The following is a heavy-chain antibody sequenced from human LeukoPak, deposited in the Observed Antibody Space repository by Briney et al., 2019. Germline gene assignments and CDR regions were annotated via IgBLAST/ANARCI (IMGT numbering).Heavy chain of an antibody. V-gene: IGHV5-51*01. J-gene: IGHJ6*02. CDR1: GYSFTSYW. CDR2: IYPGDSDT. D-gene: IGHD2-21*02. CDR3: ARHGDSDAPFYYYYGMDV. Sequence: GESLKISCKGSGYSFTSYWIGWVRPMPGKGLEWMGIIYPGDSDTRYSPSFQGQVTISADKSISTAYLQWSSLKASDTAMYYCARHGDSDAPFYYYYGMDVWGQGTTVTVSS.